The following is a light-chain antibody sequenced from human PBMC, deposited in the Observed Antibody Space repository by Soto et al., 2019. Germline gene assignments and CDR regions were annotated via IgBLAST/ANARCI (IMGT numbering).Light chain of an antibody. CDR1: QSISSW. V-gene: IGKV1-5*03. Sequence: DIQMTQSPSTLSASVGDRVTITCRASQSISSWLAWYQQKPGKAPKLLIYKASSLESGVPSRFSDSGSGTEFTLTISRLQPDDFANYYCQQYNSLWTFGQGTKVEIK. CDR3: QQYNSLWT. CDR2: KAS. J-gene: IGKJ1*01.